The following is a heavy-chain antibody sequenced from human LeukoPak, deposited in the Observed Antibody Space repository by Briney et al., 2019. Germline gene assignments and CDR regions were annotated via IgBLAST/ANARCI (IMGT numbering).Heavy chain of an antibody. J-gene: IGHJ4*02. V-gene: IGHV3-48*03. CDR2: ISDSGRTT. Sequence: GGSLRLSCAVSGLTFSNFKMNWVRQAPGKGLEWVSYISDSGRTTFYADSVKGRFTISRDNAKNSLYLQMSSLRVEDTAVYYCASWASNTQSDSWSGPFDYWGQGTLVTVSS. CDR1: GLTFSNFK. D-gene: IGHD3-3*01. CDR3: ASWASNTQSDSWSGPFDY.